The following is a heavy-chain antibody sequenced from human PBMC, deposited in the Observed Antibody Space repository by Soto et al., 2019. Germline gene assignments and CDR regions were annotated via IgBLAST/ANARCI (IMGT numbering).Heavy chain of an antibody. J-gene: IGHJ3*02. D-gene: IGHD5-12*01. CDR1: GYSFITSYH. Sequence: QVQLVQSGAEVKKPGASVKVSCKASGYSFITSYHMHWVRQAPGQGLEWMGIINPTGSMTRYSQKFQGGLTMTRDTSTATDYMELSNLTSEDTAVYFFARDTGYDHDAFDIWGQGTRVTVSS. V-gene: IGHV1-46*01. CDR3: ARDTGYDHDAFDI. CDR2: INPTGSMT.